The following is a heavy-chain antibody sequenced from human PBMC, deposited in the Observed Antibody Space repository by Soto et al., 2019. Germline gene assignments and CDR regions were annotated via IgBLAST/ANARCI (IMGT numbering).Heavy chain of an antibody. D-gene: IGHD2-15*01. CDR1: GFTFSNYA. CDR3: AKVRSTVVIGATDY. J-gene: IGHJ4*02. V-gene: IGHV3-23*01. CDR2: LSGSGGST. Sequence: EVQLLESGGGLVQPGGSLRLSCAASGFTFSNYAMGWVRQDPGKGLEWVTGLSGSGGSTYYADSVKGRFTISRDNSNNTLYLQMNSLRAEDTAVYYCAKVRSTVVIGATDYWGQGTLVTVSS.